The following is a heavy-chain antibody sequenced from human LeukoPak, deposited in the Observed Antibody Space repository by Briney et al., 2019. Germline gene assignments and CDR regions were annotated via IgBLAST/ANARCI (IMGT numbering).Heavy chain of an antibody. D-gene: IGHD5-18*01. Sequence: PGGSLRLSCAPSGFTVSTNCMICVRQAPGEGREWVSAVYMGGTTYYPASVKGRFTISRDITKNTIYLQMNNLRAEDTAVYYCARGLLRDGYAYGYSFDYGGQGTLVTVS. CDR1: GFTVSTNC. CDR2: VYMGGTT. CDR3: ARGLLRDGYAYGYSFDY. V-gene: IGHV3-66*01. J-gene: IGHJ4*02.